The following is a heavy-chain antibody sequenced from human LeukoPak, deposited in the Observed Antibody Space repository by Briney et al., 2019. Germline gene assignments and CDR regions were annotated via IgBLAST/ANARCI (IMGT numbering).Heavy chain of an antibody. J-gene: IGHJ5*02. D-gene: IGHD3-22*01. V-gene: IGHV5-51*01. CDR1: GYSFTSYW. CDR2: IYPGDSDT. Sequence: GESLKISCKGSGYSFTSYWVGWVRQMPGKGLEWMGIIYPGDSDTRYSPSFQGQVTISADKSISTAYLQWSSLTASDTAMYSCARLSLSGYYDSSGYYSNWFDPWGQGTLVTVSS. CDR3: ARLSLSGYYDSSGYYSNWFDP.